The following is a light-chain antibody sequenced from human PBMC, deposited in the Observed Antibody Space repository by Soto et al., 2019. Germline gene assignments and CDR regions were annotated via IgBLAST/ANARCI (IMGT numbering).Light chain of an antibody. CDR3: SLYTSENTYV. CDR1: STDFVSYNR. V-gene: IGLV2-18*01. J-gene: IGLJ1*01. CDR2: EAS. Sequence: QSALTQPPSVSGSPGQSVTISCTGTSTDFVSYNRVSWYQQPPGTAPKLIISEASNRPSGVPGRFSGSKSGNTASLTISGLQAADEADYYCSLYTSENTYVFGTGTKVTVL.